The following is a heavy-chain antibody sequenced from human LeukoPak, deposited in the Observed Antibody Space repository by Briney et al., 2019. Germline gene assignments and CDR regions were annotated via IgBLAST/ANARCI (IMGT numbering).Heavy chain of an antibody. V-gene: IGHV3-7*01. CDR3: ARIKEYGFDI. CDR2: IKDDGSEK. CDR1: AVTFSSYW. J-gene: IGHJ3*02. D-gene: IGHD3-10*01. Sequence: GGSLRLSCAGSAVTFSSYWMSWVRQAPGKGPEWVANIKDDGSEKYYLDSVKGRFTISRDNAKNSLYLQMNSLRAEDTAVYSCARIKEYGFDIWGQGTMVTVSS.